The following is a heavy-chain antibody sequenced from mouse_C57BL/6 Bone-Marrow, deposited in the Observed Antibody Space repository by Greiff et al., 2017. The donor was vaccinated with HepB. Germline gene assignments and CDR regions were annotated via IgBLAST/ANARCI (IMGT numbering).Heavy chain of an antibody. J-gene: IGHJ3*01. V-gene: IGHV5-12*01. CDR1: GFTFSDYY. CDR2: ISNGGGST. Sequence: EVQLQESGGGLVQPGGSLKLSCAASGFTFSDYYMYWVRQTPEKRLEWVAYISNGGGSTYYPDTVKGRFTISRDNAKNTLYLQMSRLKSEDTAMYYCARPDWGGFAYWGQGTLVTVSA. D-gene: IGHD4-1*01. CDR3: ARPDWGGFAY.